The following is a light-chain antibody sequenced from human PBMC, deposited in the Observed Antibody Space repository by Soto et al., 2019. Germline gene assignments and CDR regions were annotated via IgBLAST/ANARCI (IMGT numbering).Light chain of an antibody. CDR3: KQYKSYFRT. Sequence: DIQMTQSPSSVSASVGDRVTITCRASQGISNWLAWYQQKPGKAPKLLIYQASSLQSGVQSRFSGSGSETEFTLTISSLLPDDFATYFCKQYKSYFRTFGQGTKVDIK. CDR1: QGISNW. V-gene: IGKV1-5*03. CDR2: QAS. J-gene: IGKJ1*01.